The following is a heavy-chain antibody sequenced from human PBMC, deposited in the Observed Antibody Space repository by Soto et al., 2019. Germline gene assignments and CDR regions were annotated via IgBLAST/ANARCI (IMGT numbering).Heavy chain of an antibody. CDR2: ISSSSSYT. D-gene: IGHD5-18*01. CDR1: GFTSSDYY. V-gene: IGHV3-11*06. CDR3: AREGNVEMDTIT. Sequence: GGSLRLSCAASGFTSSDYYMSWIRQAPGKGLEWVSYISSSSSYTNYADSVKGRFTISRDNAKNSLYLQMNSLRAEDTAVYYCAREGNVEMDTITWGQGTLVTVSS. J-gene: IGHJ5*02.